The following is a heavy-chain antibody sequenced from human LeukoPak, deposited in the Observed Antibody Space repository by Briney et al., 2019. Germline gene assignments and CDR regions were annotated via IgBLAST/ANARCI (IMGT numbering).Heavy chain of an antibody. CDR1: GYTFTSYA. J-gene: IGHJ4*02. CDR2: VNAGNGNT. CDR3: ARGLRKTTVTTYFDY. D-gene: IGHD4-17*01. Sequence: ASVTVSCKASGYTFTSYAMHWVRQAPGQRLEWMGWVNAGNGNTKYSQKFQGRVTITRDTSASTAYMELSSLRSEDTAVYYCARGLRKTTVTTYFDYWGQGTLVTVSS. V-gene: IGHV1-3*01.